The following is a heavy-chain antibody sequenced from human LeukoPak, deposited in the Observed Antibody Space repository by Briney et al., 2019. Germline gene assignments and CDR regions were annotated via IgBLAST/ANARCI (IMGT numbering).Heavy chain of an antibody. CDR1: GYSFTNYW. V-gene: IGHV5-51*01. J-gene: IGHJ4*02. Sequence: GESLKISCKGSGYSFTNYWIGWVRQMPGKGLEWMGVIYPGDSDTRYSPSFQGQVTISDDKSISTAYLQWSSLKASDTAMYYCASFPYYYDSSGPGLFFDYWGQGTLVTVSS. CDR3: ASFPYYYDSSGPGLFFDY. CDR2: IYPGDSDT. D-gene: IGHD3-22*01.